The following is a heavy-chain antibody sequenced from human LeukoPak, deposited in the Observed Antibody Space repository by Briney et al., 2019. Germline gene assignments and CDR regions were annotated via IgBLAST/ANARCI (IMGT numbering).Heavy chain of an antibody. D-gene: IGHD1-1*01. CDR1: GGSISSYY. CDR2: IYYSGST. Sequence: SETLSLTCTVSGGSISSYYWSWLRQPPGKGLEWIGYIYYSGSTNYNPSLRSRVTISVDTSKNQFSLKLSSVTAADTAVYYCARVQVQILNYYYYYMDVWGKGTTVTVSS. J-gene: IGHJ6*03. CDR3: ARVQVQILNYYYYYMDV. V-gene: IGHV4-59*01.